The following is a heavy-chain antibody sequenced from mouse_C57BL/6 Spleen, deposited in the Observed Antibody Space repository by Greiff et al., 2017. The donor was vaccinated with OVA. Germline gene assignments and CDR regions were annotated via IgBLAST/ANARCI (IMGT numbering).Heavy chain of an antibody. CDR3: ARGYYGSSYRAMDY. CDR2: IYPGSGST. V-gene: IGHV1-55*01. J-gene: IGHJ4*01. Sequence: QVQLQQSGAELVKPGASVKMSCKASGYTFTSYWITWVKQRPGQGLEWIGDIYPGSGSTNYNEKFKSKATLTVDTSSSTAYMQLSSLTSEDSAVYYCARGYYGSSYRAMDYWGQGTSVTVSS. D-gene: IGHD1-1*01. CDR1: GYTFTSYW.